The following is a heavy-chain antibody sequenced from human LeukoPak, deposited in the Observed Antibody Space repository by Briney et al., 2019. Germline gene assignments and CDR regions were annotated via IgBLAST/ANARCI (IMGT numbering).Heavy chain of an antibody. CDR3: ARAFGTYQYYFDY. D-gene: IGHD1-26*01. J-gene: IGHJ4*02. CDR2: IYYSGNT. Sequence: PSETLSLTCTVSGGSISSSTYYWGWIRQPPGKGLEWIGSIYYSGNTYYNPSLKSPVTMSVDTSKNQFSLKLSSVTAAHTAVYYCARAFGTYQYYFDYWGQGTVVTVSS. CDR1: GGSISSSTYY. V-gene: IGHV4-39*07.